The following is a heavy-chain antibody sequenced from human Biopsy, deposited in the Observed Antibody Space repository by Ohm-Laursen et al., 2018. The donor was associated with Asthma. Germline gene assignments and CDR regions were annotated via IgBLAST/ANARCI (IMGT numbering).Heavy chain of an antibody. CDR1: GGSIGIYY. J-gene: IGHJ3*01. V-gene: IGHV4-59*01. Sequence: GTLSLTCTVSGGSIGIYYWGWIRQPPGKGLEYIGYTHYSGTTNTDPSLTGRVTMSVDTSKNQFSLKVTSVTAADTAVYFCARVRGAFYESSVKNAFDVCGQGTMVTVSS. CDR2: THYSGTT. CDR3: ARVRGAFYESSVKNAFDV. D-gene: IGHD3-22*01.